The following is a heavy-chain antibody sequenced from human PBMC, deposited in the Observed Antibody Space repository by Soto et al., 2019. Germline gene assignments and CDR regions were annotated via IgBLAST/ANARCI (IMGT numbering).Heavy chain of an antibody. V-gene: IGHV4-30-4*01. CDR1: GGSISDGAYY. J-gene: IGHJ4*02. Sequence: QVQLQESGPGLVKPSQTLSLTCTVSGGSISDGAYYWSWIRQPPGKGLEWIGHIYNSGNTYNNPSLKSGLTISRDTSNSQFSLNLNSVTAADTAVYYCAGVLSGDKVDEWGQGTLVTVSS. CDR3: AGVLSGDKVDE. CDR2: IYNSGNT. D-gene: IGHD2-21*01.